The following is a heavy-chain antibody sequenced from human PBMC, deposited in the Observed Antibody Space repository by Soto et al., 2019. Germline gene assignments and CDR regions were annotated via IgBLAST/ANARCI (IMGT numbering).Heavy chain of an antibody. J-gene: IGHJ4*02. V-gene: IGHV4-30-4*01. CDR1: GGSISSGHYY. CDR3: GRGPEGYYDSSSYYNRRPPDY. D-gene: IGHD3-22*01. Sequence: QVQLQESGPGLVKPPQTLSLTCTVSGGSISSGHYYWSWSRQPLGKGLQRTGCIYYSGRTYYNPSLKSSVTIAVDKSQNLFSLKLSSVTAADTAVYYCGRGPEGYYDSSSYYNRRPPDYWGQGTLVTVFS. CDR2: IYYSGRT.